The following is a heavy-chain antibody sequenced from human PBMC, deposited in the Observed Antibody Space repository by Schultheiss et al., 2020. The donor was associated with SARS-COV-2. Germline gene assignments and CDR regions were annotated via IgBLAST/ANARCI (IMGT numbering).Heavy chain of an antibody. D-gene: IGHD1-26*01. V-gene: IGHV3-15*01. CDR2: IKSRNAGGTT. Sequence: GGSLRLSCAASGLPFSETWMTWVRQAPGKGLEWVGRIKSRNAGGTTDYAAPVKGRFTISRDDSKTTLYLQMNSLKTEDTALYYCAADSPWVHTALDVWGQGTTVTVSS. J-gene: IGHJ6*02. CDR3: AADSPWVHTALDV. CDR1: GLPFSETW.